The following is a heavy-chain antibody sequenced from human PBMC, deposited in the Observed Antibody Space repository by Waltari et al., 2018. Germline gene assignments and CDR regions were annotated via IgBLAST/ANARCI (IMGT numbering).Heavy chain of an antibody. CDR1: GGSISSYY. CDR2: IYYSGST. CDR3: ARLDYYSSGWGAYYYYYYMDV. J-gene: IGHJ6*03. Sequence: QVQLQESGPGLVKPSETLSLTCTVSGGSISSYYWSWIRQPPGTGLGWIGYIYYSGSTNYNPSLKSRVTISVDTSKNQFSLKLSSVTAADTAVYYCARLDYYSSGWGAYYYYYYMDVWGKGTTVTISS. V-gene: IGHV4-59*08. D-gene: IGHD6-19*01.